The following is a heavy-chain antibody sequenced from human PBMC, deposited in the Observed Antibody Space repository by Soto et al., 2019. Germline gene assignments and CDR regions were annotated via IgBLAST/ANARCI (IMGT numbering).Heavy chain of an antibody. J-gene: IGHJ4*02. Sequence: VGSLRLSCAASGFSFSSYTMNWVRQAPGKGLEWVSGITGTGGSTYYADSVRGRFTVSRDNSKNTLYLRMSSLRAEDTALYYCQKALHIGVYVPVPSFDYWGQGTLVTVSS. CDR2: ITGTGGST. V-gene: IGHV3-23*01. CDR3: QKALHIGVYVPVPSFDY. D-gene: IGHD6-19*01. CDR1: GFSFSSYT.